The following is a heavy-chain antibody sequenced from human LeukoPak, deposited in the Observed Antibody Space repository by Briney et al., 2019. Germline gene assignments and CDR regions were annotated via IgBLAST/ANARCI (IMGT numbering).Heavy chain of an antibody. CDR2: INSDGSST. CDR1: GLTFSSHW. V-gene: IGHV3-74*01. J-gene: IGHJ4*02. D-gene: IGHD3-16*01. Sequence: PGGSLRLSCAASGLTFSSHWMHWVRQAPGKGLVWVSRINSDGSSTTYADSVRGRFTISRDNAKNTLYLQMKSLRAEDTAVCYCARESLFGLAEDYWGQGTLVTVSS. CDR3: ARESLFGLAEDY.